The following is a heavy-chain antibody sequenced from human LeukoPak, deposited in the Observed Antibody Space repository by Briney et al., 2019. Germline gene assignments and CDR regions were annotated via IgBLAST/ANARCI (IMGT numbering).Heavy chain of an antibody. Sequence: SETLSLTWAVSGYSISTAYYWGWIRQTPGKGLEWIGSLSHGGTTYYKSSLNSRVTISLDTSNNQFSLRLSSVTAADTAVYYCARFNIVRDLATYNWVDPWGQGTLVTVSS. CDR3: ARFNIVRDLATYNWVDP. V-gene: IGHV4-38-2*01. CDR1: GYSISTAYY. D-gene: IGHD3-10*01. CDR2: LSHGGTT. J-gene: IGHJ5*02.